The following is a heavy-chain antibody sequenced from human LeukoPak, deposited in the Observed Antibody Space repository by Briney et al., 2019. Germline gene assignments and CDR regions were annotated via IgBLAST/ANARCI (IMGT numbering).Heavy chain of an antibody. J-gene: IGHJ4*02. V-gene: IGHV1-69*13. CDR3: ARGRAVAGTVDY. CDR1: GGTFTSYA. CDR2: IIPIFGTA. D-gene: IGHD6-19*01. Sequence: ASVKVYCKASGGTFTSYAISWLRQAPGQGLEWMGGIIPIFGTANYAQKFQGRVTITADESTSTAYMELSSLRSEDTAVYYCARGRAVAGTVDYWGQGTLVTVSS.